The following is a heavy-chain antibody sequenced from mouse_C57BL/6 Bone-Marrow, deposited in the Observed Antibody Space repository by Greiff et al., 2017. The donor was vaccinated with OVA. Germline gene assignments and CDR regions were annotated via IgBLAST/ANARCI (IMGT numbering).Heavy chain of an antibody. CDR1: GYAFTNYL. CDR2: INPGSGGT. CDR3: AAAEGYFDD. Sequence: VQLQQSGAELVRPGTSVKVSCKASGYAFTNYLIEWVKQRPGQGLEWIGVINPGSGGTNYNEKFKGKATLTADKSSSTAYMQLSSLTSEDSAVYFCAAAEGYFDDWGKGTTVTVSS. J-gene: IGHJ1*03. V-gene: IGHV1-54*01.